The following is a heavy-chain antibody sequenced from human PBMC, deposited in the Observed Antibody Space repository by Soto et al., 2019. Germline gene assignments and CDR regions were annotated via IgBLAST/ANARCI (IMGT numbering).Heavy chain of an antibody. Sequence: LRLSCAASGFSFSSYWMSWVRQAPGKGLEWVANIKQDGSEKYYVDSVKGRFTISRDNAKNSLYLQMNSLRAEDTAVYYCARVYYDFWSGYPYYYYYYMDVWGKGTTVTVSS. CDR2: IKQDGSEK. V-gene: IGHV3-7*01. CDR3: ARVYYDFWSGYPYYYYYYMDV. CDR1: GFSFSSYW. J-gene: IGHJ6*03. D-gene: IGHD3-3*01.